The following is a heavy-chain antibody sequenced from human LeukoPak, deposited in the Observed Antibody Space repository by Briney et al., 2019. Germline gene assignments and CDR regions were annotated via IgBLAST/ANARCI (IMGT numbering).Heavy chain of an antibody. CDR3: ARDAEPYGMDV. CDR2: IDPSDSYT. Sequence: GEPLKISCKGSGYSFTTYGISWVRQMPGKGLEWMGRIDPSDSYTNYSPSFQGHVTISADKSISTAYVQWSSLKASDTAIYYCARDAEPYGMDVWGQGTLVTVSS. V-gene: IGHV5-10-1*01. CDR1: GYSFTTYG. D-gene: IGHD1-26*01. J-gene: IGHJ6*02.